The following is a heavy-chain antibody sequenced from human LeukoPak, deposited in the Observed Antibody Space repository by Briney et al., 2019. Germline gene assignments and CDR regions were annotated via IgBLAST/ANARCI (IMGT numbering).Heavy chain of an antibody. V-gene: IGHV4-38-2*02. CDR3: ARQLGQQLVLGSYYYMDV. CDR1: GYSISSGYY. D-gene: IGHD6-13*01. Sequence: PSETLSLTCTVSGYSISSGYYWGWIRPPPGKGLEWIGSIYHSGSTYYNPSLKSRVTISVDTSKNQFSLKLSSVTAADTAVYYCARQLGQQLVLGSYYYMDVWGKGTTVTVSS. CDR2: IYHSGST. J-gene: IGHJ6*03.